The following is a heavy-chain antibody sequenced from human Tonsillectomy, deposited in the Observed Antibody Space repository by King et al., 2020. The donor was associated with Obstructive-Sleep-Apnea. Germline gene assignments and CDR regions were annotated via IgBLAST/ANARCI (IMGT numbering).Heavy chain of an antibody. Sequence: VQLQESGPGLVKPSETLSLTCTVSGGSISSYYWSWIRQPPGKGLEWIGYIYYIGSTNYNPSPKSRVTISVDTSKNQFSLQLNSVTAADTAVYYCASARYYYDGMDVWGQGTTVTVSS. CDR3: ASARYYYDGMDV. CDR1: GGSISSYY. J-gene: IGHJ6*02. CDR2: IYYIGST. D-gene: IGHD6-6*01. V-gene: IGHV4-59*08.